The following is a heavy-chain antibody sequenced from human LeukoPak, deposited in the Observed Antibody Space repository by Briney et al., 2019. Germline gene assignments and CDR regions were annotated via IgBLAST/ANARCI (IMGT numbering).Heavy chain of an antibody. D-gene: IGHD5-18*01. CDR3: ARGYGGYFDY. Sequence: PSETLSLTCTVSGGSISSYYWSWIRPPPGKGLEWIGYIYYSGSANYNPSLKSRVTISVDTSKNQFSLKLSSVTAADTAVYYCARGYGGYFDYWGQGTLVTVSS. J-gene: IGHJ4*02. CDR1: GGSISSYY. V-gene: IGHV4-59*01. CDR2: IYYSGSA.